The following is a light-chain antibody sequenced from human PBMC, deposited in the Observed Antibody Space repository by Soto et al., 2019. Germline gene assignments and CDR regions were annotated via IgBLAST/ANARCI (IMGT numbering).Light chain of an antibody. V-gene: IGKV1-6*01. CDR1: QDIRSD. Sequence: ALQVTQSPSSLSASVGDRVTITCRANQDIRSDLGWYQQKPGKAPQLLIYGASYLQSGVPSRFSGSGSGTIFSLTISSLQPEDFATYYCLQDFSYPRTFGPGTRVEIK. CDR2: GAS. J-gene: IGKJ1*01. CDR3: LQDFSYPRT.